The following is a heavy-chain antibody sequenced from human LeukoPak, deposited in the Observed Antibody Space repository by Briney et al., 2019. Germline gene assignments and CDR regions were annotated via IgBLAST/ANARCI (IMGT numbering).Heavy chain of an antibody. CDR3: ARALGYDSSGYAPD. D-gene: IGHD3-22*01. CDR2: INHSGST. J-gene: IGHJ4*02. Sequence: SGTLSLTCAVYGGSFSGYYWSWIRQPPGKGLEWIGEINHSGSTNYNPSLKSRVTISVDTSKNQFSLKLSSVTAADTAVYYCARALGYDSSGYAPDWGQGTLVTVSS. V-gene: IGHV4-34*01. CDR1: GGSFSGYY.